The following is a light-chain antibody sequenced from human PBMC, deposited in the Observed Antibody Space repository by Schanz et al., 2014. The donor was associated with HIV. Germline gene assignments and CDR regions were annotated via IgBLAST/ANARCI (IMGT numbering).Light chain of an antibody. Sequence: EIVLTQSPGTLSVSPGERATLSCSASQSINSNFLGWYQQKLGQAPRLLIYGASTRATGIPGRFSGSASGTDFTLTISRLEPEDFAVYYCQQFVGSVYTFGQGTKLQVK. CDR2: GAS. CDR1: QSINSNF. V-gene: IGKV3-20*01. CDR3: QQFVGSVYT. J-gene: IGKJ2*01.